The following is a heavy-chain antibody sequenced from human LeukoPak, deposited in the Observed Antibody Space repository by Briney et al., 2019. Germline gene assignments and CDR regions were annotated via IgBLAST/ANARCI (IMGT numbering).Heavy chain of an antibody. D-gene: IGHD2/OR15-2a*01. Sequence: GASVKVSCKASGGTFSSYAISWVRQAPGQGLEWMGGIIPIFGTANYAQKFQGRVTITTDESTSTAYMELSSLRSEDTAVYYCARDLTNMYYFDYWGQGTLVTVSS. CDR3: ARDLTNMYYFDY. CDR1: GGTFSSYA. J-gene: IGHJ4*02. V-gene: IGHV1-69*05. CDR2: IIPIFGTA.